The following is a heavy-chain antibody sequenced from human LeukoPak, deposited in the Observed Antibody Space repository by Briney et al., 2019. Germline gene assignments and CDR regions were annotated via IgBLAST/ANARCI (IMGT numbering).Heavy chain of an antibody. CDR1: GFTFSSYE. J-gene: IGHJ4*02. D-gene: IGHD6-19*01. V-gene: IGHV3-48*03. CDR3: ARDDSAWYAY. Sequence: GGSLRLSCAASGFTFSSYEMNWVRQAPGKGLEWVSYISSSGRSIYYADSVKGRFTISRDNAKNSLYLQMNSLRAEDTTVYYCARDDSAWYAYWGQGTLVTVSS. CDR2: ISSSGRSI.